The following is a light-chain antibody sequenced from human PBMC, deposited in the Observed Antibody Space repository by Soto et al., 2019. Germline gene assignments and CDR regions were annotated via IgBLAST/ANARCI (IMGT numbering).Light chain of an antibody. V-gene: IGKV1-5*01. CDR2: DAS. J-gene: IGKJ1*01. Sequence: DIQMTQSPSTLSASVGDSVTITCRASQSISSWLAWYQQKPGNAPKLLIYDASSLESGVPSRFSGSGSGTEFTLTISSLQPDDFATYYCQQYNSYSGTFGQGTKVDI. CDR3: QQYNSYSGT. CDR1: QSISSW.